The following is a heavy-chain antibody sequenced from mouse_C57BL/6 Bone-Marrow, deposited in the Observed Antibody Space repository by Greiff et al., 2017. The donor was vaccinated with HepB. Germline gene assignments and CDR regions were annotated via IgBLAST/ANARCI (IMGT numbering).Heavy chain of an antibody. CDR3: TRIYYYGSSYPWFAY. Sequence: VKLMESGAELVRPGASVTLSCKASGYTFTDYEMHWVKQTPVHGLEWIGAIDPETGGTAYNQKFKGKAILTADKSSSTAYMELRSLTSEDSAVYYCTRIYYYGSSYPWFAYWGQGTLVTVSA. V-gene: IGHV1-15*01. D-gene: IGHD1-1*01. J-gene: IGHJ3*01. CDR1: GYTFTDYE. CDR2: IDPETGGT.